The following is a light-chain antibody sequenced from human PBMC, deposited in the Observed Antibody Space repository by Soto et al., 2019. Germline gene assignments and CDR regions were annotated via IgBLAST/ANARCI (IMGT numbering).Light chain of an antibody. CDR2: DVS. CDR3: ASYTTTFTLV. J-gene: IGLJ2*01. CDR1: SSDVGAYNY. Sequence: QSALTQPASVSGSPGQSITISCTGTSSDVGAYNYVSWYQQHPGKVPKLMLFDVSNRPSGVSNRFSGTKSGNTASLTISGLQSEDEADYYCASYTTTFTLVFGGGTKHTVL. V-gene: IGLV2-14*01.